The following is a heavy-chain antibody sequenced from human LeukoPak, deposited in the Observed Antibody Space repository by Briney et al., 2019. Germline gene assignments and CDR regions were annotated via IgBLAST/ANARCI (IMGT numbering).Heavy chain of an antibody. V-gene: IGHV1-18*01. D-gene: IGHD2-2*03. CDR1: GYTFTSYG. J-gene: IGHJ6*03. CDR3: ARALGGYCSSTSCYRSHYYYYMDV. Sequence: GASVKVSCKASGYTFTSYGISWVRQAPGQGLEWMGWISAYNGNTNYAQKLQGRVTMTTDTCTSTAYMELRSLRSDDTAVYYCARALGGYCSSTSCYRSHYYYYMDVWGKGTTVTVSS. CDR2: ISAYNGNT.